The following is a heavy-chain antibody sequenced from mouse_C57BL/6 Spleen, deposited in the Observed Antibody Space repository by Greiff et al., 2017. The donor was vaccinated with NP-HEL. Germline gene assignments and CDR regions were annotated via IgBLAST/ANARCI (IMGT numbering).Heavy chain of an antibody. V-gene: IGHV2-2*01. CDR2: IWSGGST. D-gene: IGHD2-3*01. J-gene: IGHJ1*03. CDR1: GFSLTSYG. CDR3: ARKVDGYLWYFDV. Sequence: VQGVESGPGLVQPSQSLSITCTVSGFSLTSYGVHWVRQSPGKGLEWLGVIWSGGSTDYNAAFISRLSISKDKSKSQVFFKMNSLQADDTAIHYCARKVDGYLWYFDVWGTGTTVTVSS.